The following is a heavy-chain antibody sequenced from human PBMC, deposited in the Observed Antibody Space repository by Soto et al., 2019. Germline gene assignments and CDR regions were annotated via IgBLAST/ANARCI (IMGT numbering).Heavy chain of an antibody. J-gene: IGHJ6*02. D-gene: IGHD6-19*01. Sequence: GASVKVSCKASGGTFSSYAISWVRQAPGQGLEWMGGITPIFGTANYAQKFQGRVTITADESTSTAYMELSSLRSEDTAVYYCASRRTGKWLVLDYYYGMDVWGQGTTVTVSS. CDR1: GGTFSSYA. CDR2: ITPIFGTA. CDR3: ASRRTGKWLVLDYYYGMDV. V-gene: IGHV1-69*13.